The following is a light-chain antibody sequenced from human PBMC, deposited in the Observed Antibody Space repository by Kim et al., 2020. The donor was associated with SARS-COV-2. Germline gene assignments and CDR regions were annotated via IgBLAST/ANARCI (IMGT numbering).Light chain of an antibody. CDR1: SSDVGAYNF. J-gene: IGLJ1*01. CDR3: SSYGGSNNIV. V-gene: IGLV2-8*01. Sequence: QSALTQPPSASGSPGQSVTISCTGTSSDVGAYNFVSWYQLHPGQAPRLLIYEVNKRPSGVPDRFSGTKSGNTASLTVSGLQADDEADYYCSSYGGSNNIVFGSGTKVTVL. CDR2: EVN.